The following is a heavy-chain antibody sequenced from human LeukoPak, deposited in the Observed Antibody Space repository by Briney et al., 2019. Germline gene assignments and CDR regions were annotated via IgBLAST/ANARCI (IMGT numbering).Heavy chain of an antibody. V-gene: IGHV4-59*08. D-gene: IGHD1-26*01. CDR1: GGSISRSY. CDR3: ARSRREYYFYGMDV. CDR2: IYYSGST. J-gene: IGHJ6*02. Sequence: PSETLSLTCTVSGGSISRSYWSWFRQPPGKGLEWIGNIYYSGSTNYNPSLKSRVTISVDTSKNQFSLKLTSVTAADTAVFYCARSRREYYFYGMDVWGQGTTVTVSS.